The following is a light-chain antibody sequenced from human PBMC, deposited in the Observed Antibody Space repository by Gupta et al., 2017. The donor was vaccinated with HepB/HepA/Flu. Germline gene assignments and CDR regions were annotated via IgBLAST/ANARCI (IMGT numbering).Light chain of an antibody. CDR2: NAS. Sequence: DIQTTQSPSSLSASVGDRVTITCQASQGISNWLAWYQQKPGKAPKLLIYNASSLETGVPSMFSGSGSGTEFTLTISSLQPDDLATYYCQQENNYPFTFGLGTKVDIK. CDR1: QGISNW. J-gene: IGKJ3*01. CDR3: QQENNYPFT. V-gene: IGKV1-5*01.